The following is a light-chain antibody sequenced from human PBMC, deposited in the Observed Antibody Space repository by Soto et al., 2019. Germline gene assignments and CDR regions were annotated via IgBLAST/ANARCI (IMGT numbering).Light chain of an antibody. Sequence: EILLTQSPGTLSLSLGERATLSCRASQSVTSNYLAWYQQRPGQAPRLLIYGASRRATGIPDRFSGSGSGTDFTLTSGRLEPEDFAVYYCQQYGGSPRTFGQGTKVEIK. CDR3: QQYGGSPRT. CDR2: GAS. CDR1: QSVTSNY. V-gene: IGKV3-20*01. J-gene: IGKJ1*01.